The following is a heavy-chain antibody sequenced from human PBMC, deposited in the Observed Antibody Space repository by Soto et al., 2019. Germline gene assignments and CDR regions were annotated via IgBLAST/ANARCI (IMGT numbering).Heavy chain of an antibody. CDR2: IYYSGST. V-gene: IGHV4-39*01. D-gene: IGHD4-17*01. J-gene: IGHJ6*03. Sequence: SETLSLTCTVSGGSISSSAYYWGCIRQPPGKGLEWIGSIYYSGSTYYNPSLKSRVPISVDTSRDQFSLKLSSVTAADTAVYYCARHRRYGDYPYYYYYMDVWGKGTTVTVSS. CDR1: GGSISSSAYY. CDR3: ARHRRYGDYPYYYYYMDV.